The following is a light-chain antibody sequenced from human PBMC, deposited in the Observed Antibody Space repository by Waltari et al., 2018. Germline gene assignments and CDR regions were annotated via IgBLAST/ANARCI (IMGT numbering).Light chain of an antibody. CDR3: SSHTTRSTWV. J-gene: IGLJ3*02. V-gene: IGLV2-14*02. CDR1: SSDIGSYDL. CDR2: EVS. Sequence: QSALTQPASVSGSPGQSITISCTGTSSDIGSYDLFSWYHHHPGKAPKLMIFEVSQRPSGVSNRFSGSKSGNTASLTISGLQAEDEADYHCSSHTTRSTWVFGGGTKLTVL.